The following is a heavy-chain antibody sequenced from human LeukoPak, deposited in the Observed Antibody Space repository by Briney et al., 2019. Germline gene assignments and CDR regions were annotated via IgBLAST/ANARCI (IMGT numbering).Heavy chain of an antibody. D-gene: IGHD3-10*01. J-gene: IGHJ6*02. Sequence: GASVKVSCKACGCSFTSYDINWMRQAPGGGLVWMGWMNPISGDKGNAQKFRGRVTMTRDTSISAAYMELRTLTSDDTAIYYCARDFSASGSDGAFYSGLDVWGQGTTVTVSS. CDR2: MNPISGDK. CDR3: ARDFSASGSDGAFYSGLDV. V-gene: IGHV1-8*01. CDR1: GCSFTSYD.